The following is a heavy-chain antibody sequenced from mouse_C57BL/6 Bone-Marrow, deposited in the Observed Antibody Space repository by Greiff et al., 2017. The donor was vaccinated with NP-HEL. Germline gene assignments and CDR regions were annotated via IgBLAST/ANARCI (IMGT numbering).Heavy chain of an antibody. CDR2: IYPGRGSP. CDR3: ARSNYYYSLSEG. V-gene: IGHV1-55*01. Sequence: QVQLQQSGAELVKPGASVKMSCKASGYTFTSYCITWVKQSPGQGLEWIGDIYPGRGSPNYTEKFKSKATLTVDTSSSTAFMQLSSLTSEVSAVDYCARSNYYYSLSEGWGKGTLVTVSA. CDR1: GYTFTSYC. J-gene: IGHJ3*02. D-gene: IGHD1-1*01.